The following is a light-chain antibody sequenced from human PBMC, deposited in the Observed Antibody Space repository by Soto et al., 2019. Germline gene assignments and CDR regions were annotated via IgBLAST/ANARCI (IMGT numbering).Light chain of an antibody. V-gene: IGLV2-23*01. J-gene: IGLJ2*01. CDR2: EGT. CDR3: CSYAGSGTHVV. Sequence: QSALTQPASVSGSPGQSITISCSGTCSDVGSYNLVSWYQQHPGKVPQLMIYEGTKRPSGVSNRFSGSQSGNTASLTISGLQAEDEADYYCCSYAGSGTHVVFGGGTKLTVL. CDR1: CSDVGSYNL.